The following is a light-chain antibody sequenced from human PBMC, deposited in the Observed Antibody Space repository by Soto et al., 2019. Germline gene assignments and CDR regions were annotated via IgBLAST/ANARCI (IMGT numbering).Light chain of an antibody. J-gene: IGKJ4*01. V-gene: IGKV3D-20*01. CDR2: DAS. CDR1: QSVSSRN. Sequence: EIVLTQSPATLSLSPGERATLSCGASQSVSSRNLAWYQQKPGVAPRLLIYDASSRATGIPDRFSGSGSGTHFTLTISRLEPEDFAVYYCQQYGSSPLTFGGGTKVEIK. CDR3: QQYGSSPLT.